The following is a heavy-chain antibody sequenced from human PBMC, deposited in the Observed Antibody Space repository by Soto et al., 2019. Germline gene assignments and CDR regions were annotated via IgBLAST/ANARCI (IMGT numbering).Heavy chain of an antibody. CDR3: AKVPPPLYYYYGMDV. V-gene: IGHV3-23*01. J-gene: IGHJ6*02. Sequence: GGSLRLSCAASGFTFSSYAMSWVRQAPGKGLEWVSAISGSGGSTYYADSVKGRFTISRDNSKNTLYLQMNSLRAEDPAVYYCAKVPPPLYYYYGMDVWGQGTTVTVSS. CDR1: GFTFSSYA. CDR2: ISGSGGST.